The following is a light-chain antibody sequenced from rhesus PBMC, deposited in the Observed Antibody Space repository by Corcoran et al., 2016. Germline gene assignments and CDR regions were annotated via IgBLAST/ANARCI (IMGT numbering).Light chain of an antibody. CDR3: QQYNSDPWT. Sequence: DIQMTQSPSSLSASVGDRVTITCRASQGISSYLAWYQQTPGKAPKPLIYYASNLESGVPSRFSGSGSGTEFPLTISSLQPEDFATYYCQQYNSDPWTFGQGTKVEIK. J-gene: IGKJ1*01. CDR1: QGISSY. CDR2: YAS. V-gene: IGKV1-37*01.